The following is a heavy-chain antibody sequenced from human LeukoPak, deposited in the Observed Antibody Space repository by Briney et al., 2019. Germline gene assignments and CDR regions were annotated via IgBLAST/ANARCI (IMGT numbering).Heavy chain of an antibody. V-gene: IGHV4-38-2*01. D-gene: IGHD6-13*01. J-gene: IGHJ4*02. CDR1: GYSISSGYY. CDR3: ARSIAAADDY. Sequence: SETLSLTCAVSGYSISSGYYWGWIRQPPGKGLEWIGSIYHSGSTYYNPSLKSRVTISVDTSKNQFSLKLSSVTAADTAVYYCARSIAAADDYWGQGTPVTVSS. CDR2: IYHSGST.